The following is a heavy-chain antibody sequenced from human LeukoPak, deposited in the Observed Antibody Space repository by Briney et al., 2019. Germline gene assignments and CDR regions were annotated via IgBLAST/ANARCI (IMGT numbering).Heavy chain of an antibody. V-gene: IGHV3-11*01. CDR1: GFTFSDYY. Sequence: GGSLRLSCAASGFTFSDYYMSWIRQAPGKGLEWVSYISSSGSTIYYADSVEGRFTISRDNAKNSLYLQMNSLRAEDTAVYYCARDTYYYDSSGRGWFDPWGQGTLVTVSS. J-gene: IGHJ5*02. CDR3: ARDTYYYDSSGRGWFDP. CDR2: ISSSGSTI. D-gene: IGHD3-22*01.